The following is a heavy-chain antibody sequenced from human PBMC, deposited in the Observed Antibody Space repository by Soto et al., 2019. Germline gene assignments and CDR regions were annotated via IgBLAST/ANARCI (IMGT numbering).Heavy chain of an antibody. D-gene: IGHD6-19*01. CDR3: TRDLSGWYPLYYYYYGMDV. J-gene: IGHJ6*02. CDR1: GFTFGDYA. V-gene: IGHV3-49*03. CDR2: IRSKAYGGTT. Sequence: GGSLRLSCTASGFTFGDYAMSWFRQAPGKGLEWVGFIRSKAYGGTTEYAASVKGRFTISRDDSKSIAYLQMNSLKTEDTAVYYCTRDLSGWYPLYYYYYGMDVWGQGTTVTVSS.